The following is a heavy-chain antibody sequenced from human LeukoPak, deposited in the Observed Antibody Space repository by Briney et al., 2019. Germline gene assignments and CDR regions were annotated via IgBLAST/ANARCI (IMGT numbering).Heavy chain of an antibody. Sequence: PSETLSLTCIVSGGSISSDSWSWIRQPPGKGLEWIGYISYIGSTNYNPSLKSRVTMSLDTSKTQFSLKMNSVTAADTAVYYCARDVVAAAGTWDYWGQGTLVTVSS. CDR2: ISYIGST. CDR1: GGSISSDS. CDR3: ARDVVAAAGTWDY. J-gene: IGHJ4*02. D-gene: IGHD6-13*01. V-gene: IGHV4-59*12.